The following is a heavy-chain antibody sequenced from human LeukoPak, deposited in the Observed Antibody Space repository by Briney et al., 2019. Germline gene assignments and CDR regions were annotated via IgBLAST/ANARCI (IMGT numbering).Heavy chain of an antibody. CDR1: GFTFTNHW. CDR3: ARADYDSSGYYTRY. V-gene: IGHV4-34*01. J-gene: IGHJ4*02. Sequence: GSLRLSCAASGFTFTNHWMSWVRQAPGKGLEWIGEINHSGSTNYNPSLKSRVTISVDTSKNQFSLKLSSVTAADTAVYYCARADYDSSGYYTRYWGQGTLVTVSS. D-gene: IGHD3-22*01. CDR2: INHSGST.